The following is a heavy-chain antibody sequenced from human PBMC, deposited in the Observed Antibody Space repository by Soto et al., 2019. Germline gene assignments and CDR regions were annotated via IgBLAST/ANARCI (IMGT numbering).Heavy chain of an antibody. CDR2: INSDGSSA. CDR1: GFSFSSYW. D-gene: IGHD2-2*01. CDR3: AKGVPAAARYFQH. J-gene: IGHJ1*01. Sequence: VPLVESGGGLVQPGGSLRLSCAASGFSFSSYWMHWVRHAPGKGLVWVSRINSDGSSATYADSVKGRFTISRDNAKNTLYLQMNSLTPEDPAVYYCAKGVPAAARYFQHWGQGTLVTVSS. V-gene: IGHV3-74*02.